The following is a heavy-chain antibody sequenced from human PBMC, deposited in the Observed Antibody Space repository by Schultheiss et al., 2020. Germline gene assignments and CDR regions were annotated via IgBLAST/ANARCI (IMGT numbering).Heavy chain of an antibody. Sequence: SVKVSCKASGFTFNNSAVQWVRQARGQRLEWIGWIVVGSGNTNYAQKFQERVTITRDMSTSTACMGLSSLRSEDTAVYYCARDWVTVVPAATRPYYYYYGMDVWGQGTTVNVSS. D-gene: IGHD2-2*01. CDR3: ARDWVTVVPAATRPYYYYYGMDV. J-gene: IGHJ6*02. CDR1: GFTFNNSA. V-gene: IGHV1-58*01. CDR2: IVVGSGNT.